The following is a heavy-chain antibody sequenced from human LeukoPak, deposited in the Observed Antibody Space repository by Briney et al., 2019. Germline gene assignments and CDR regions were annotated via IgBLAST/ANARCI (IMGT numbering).Heavy chain of an antibody. D-gene: IGHD5-18*01. V-gene: IGHV3-7*01. CDR1: GFTFSSFC. CDR3: ARAPLLSSDTRFYHGMDV. Sequence: GGSLRLSCAASGFTFSSFCMTWARQAPGKGLEWVANIKRDGSEKYYVESVKGRFTISRDNAKNSLYLQMNSLRAGDTAVYYCARAPLLSSDTRFYHGMDVWGQGTTVTVSS. J-gene: IGHJ6*02. CDR2: IKRDGSEK.